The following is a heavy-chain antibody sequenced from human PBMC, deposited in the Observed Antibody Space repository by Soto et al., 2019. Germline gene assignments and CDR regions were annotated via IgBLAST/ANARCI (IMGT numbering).Heavy chain of an antibody. V-gene: IGHV4-39*01. CDR2: VYYSGST. Sequence: PSETLSLTCTVSGGSVSSSSYYWGWVRQPPGKGLEWIGSVYYSGSTYYNPSLESRVTISVDKSKNQFSLKLMSLSAADTAVYYCARVWYKTTVMDYWDQGTLVTVS. D-gene: IGHD4-4*01. J-gene: IGHJ4*02. CDR3: ARVWYKTTVMDY. CDR1: GGSVSSSSYY.